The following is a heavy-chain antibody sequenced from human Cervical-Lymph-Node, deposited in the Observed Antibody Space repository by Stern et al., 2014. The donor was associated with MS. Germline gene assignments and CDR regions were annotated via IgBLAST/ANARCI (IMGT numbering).Heavy chain of an antibody. CDR1: GFPFSSHS. V-gene: IGHV3-48*02. CDR2: ISSSSSTI. D-gene: IGHD3-22*01. J-gene: IGHJ5*02. Sequence: EVQLVESGGGLVQPGGSLRLPCAASGFPFSSHSMNWVRQAQGKSLEWVSYISSSSSTIYYADSVKGRFTISRNNAKHSLYLQMNSLRDEDTAVYYCTRHKYYYDSSAYDPWGQGTLVTVSS. CDR3: TRHKYYYDSSAYDP.